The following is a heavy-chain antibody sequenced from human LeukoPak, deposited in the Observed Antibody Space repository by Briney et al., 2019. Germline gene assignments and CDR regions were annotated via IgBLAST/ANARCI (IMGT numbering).Heavy chain of an antibody. D-gene: IGHD3-10*01. CDR3: GRDYLVSGSEFYYALDV. CDR2: ISAYNGNT. CDR1: GYTFTSYG. Sequence: GASVKVSCKASGYTFTSYGISWVRQAPGQGLEWMGWISAYNGNTNYAQKLQGRVTMTTDTSTSTAYMELRSLRSDDTAVYFCGRDYLVSGSEFYYALDVWGQGTTVTVSS. J-gene: IGHJ6*02. V-gene: IGHV1-18*01.